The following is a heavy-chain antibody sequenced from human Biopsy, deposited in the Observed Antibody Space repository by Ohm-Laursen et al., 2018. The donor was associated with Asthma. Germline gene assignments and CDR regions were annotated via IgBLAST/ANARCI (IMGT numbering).Heavy chain of an antibody. Sequence: SDTLSLTCTVSGGSISSGDYYWNWIRQPPGKGLEWIGYIYYSGSTNYQPSLKSRVTISVDTSKNQFSLKLRSVTAADAAVYYCARGISRVTGLFDHFDSWGQGTLVTVSS. J-gene: IGHJ4*02. CDR3: ARGISRVTGLFDHFDS. D-gene: IGHD2-21*02. CDR2: IYYSGST. CDR1: GGSISSGDYY. V-gene: IGHV4-30-4*02.